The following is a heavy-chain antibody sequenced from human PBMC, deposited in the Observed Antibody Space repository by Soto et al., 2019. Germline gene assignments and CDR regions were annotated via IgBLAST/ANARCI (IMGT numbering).Heavy chain of an antibody. CDR1: GSTFSSYT. CDR3: ARRRYCGVDCYNKFYYGMDV. V-gene: IGHV1-69*02. J-gene: IGHJ6*02. Sequence: QVQLVQSGAEVRKPGSSVEVSCMASGSTFSSYTVNWVRQAPGQGLEWIGRIIPVLGVTHYARRFQGRVTMTSDRSRKTAYMELTSLTSEDTAVYYWARRRYCGVDCYNKFYYGMDVWGQGTTVTVSS. D-gene: IGHD2-21*02. CDR2: IIPVLGVT.